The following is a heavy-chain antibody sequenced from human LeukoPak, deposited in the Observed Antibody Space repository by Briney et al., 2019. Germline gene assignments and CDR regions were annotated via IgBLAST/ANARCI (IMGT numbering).Heavy chain of an antibody. Sequence: GGSLRLSCAASGFTFSSYAMHWVRQAPGKGLEYVSAISSNGGSTYYANSVKGRFTISRDNSKNTLYLQMGSLRAEDMAVYYCARVRRYCSSTSCVYFDYWGQGTLVTVSS. CDR3: ARVRRYCSSTSCVYFDY. V-gene: IGHV3-64*01. D-gene: IGHD2-2*01. J-gene: IGHJ4*02. CDR1: GFTFSSYA. CDR2: ISSNGGST.